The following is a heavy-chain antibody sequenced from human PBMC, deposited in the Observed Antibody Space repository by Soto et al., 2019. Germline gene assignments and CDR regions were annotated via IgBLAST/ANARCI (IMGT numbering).Heavy chain of an antibody. Sequence: QVHLVQSGAEVKKPGASVKVSCKASGYTFTSYGITWVRQAPGQGLEWMGWISAHNGNTDYAQKLQGRDIVTRDTSTSTAYMELRRLRSDDTAVYYSARGRYGDYWGQGALVTVSS. CDR2: ISAHNGNT. D-gene: IGHD1-1*01. J-gene: IGHJ4*02. CDR1: GYTFTSYG. V-gene: IGHV1-18*01. CDR3: ARGRYGDY.